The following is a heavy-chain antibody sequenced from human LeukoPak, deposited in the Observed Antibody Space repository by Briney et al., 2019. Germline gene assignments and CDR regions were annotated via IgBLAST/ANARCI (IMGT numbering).Heavy chain of an antibody. J-gene: IGHJ5*02. CDR2: IYCSGST. CDR3: ARGETYYDILTGYSPVNWFDP. D-gene: IGHD3-9*01. V-gene: IGHV4-59*01. Sequence: SETLSLTCTVAGGSISSYYWSWIRQPPGKGLEWIGYIYCSGSTNYNPSLKSRATISVDTSKNQFSLKLSSVTAADTAVYYCARGETYYDILTGYSPVNWFDPWGQGTLVTVSS. CDR1: GGSISSYY.